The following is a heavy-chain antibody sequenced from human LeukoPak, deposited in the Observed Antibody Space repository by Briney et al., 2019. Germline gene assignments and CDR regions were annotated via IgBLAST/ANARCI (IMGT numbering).Heavy chain of an antibody. CDR1: GFTFSSYA. J-gene: IGHJ6*03. V-gene: IGHV3-23*01. CDR3: AKAFSYYYYYYMDV. CDR2: ISGSGGST. Sequence: GGSLRLSCAASGFTFSSYAMSWVRQAPGKGLEWVSAISGSGGSTYYADSVKGRFTISRDNSKNTLYLQMNSLRAEDTAVYYCAKAFSYYYYYYMDVWGKGTTVTVSS.